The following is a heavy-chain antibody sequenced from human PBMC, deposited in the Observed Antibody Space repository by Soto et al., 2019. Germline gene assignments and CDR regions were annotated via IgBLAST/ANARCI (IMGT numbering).Heavy chain of an antibody. V-gene: IGHV3-11*06. CDR2: ISSSSSYT. CDR3: ARAAAGPTPLDY. CDR1: GFTFSDYY. J-gene: IGHJ4*02. D-gene: IGHD6-13*01. Sequence: LRLSCAASGFTFSDYYMSWIRQAPGKGLEWVSYISSSSSYTNYADSVKGRFTISRDNAKNSLYLQMNSLRAEDTAVYYCARAAAGPTPLDYWGQGTLVTVSS.